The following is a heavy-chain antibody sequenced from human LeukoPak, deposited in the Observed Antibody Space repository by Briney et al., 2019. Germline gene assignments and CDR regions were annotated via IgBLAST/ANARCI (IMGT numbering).Heavy chain of an antibody. J-gene: IGHJ4*02. V-gene: IGHV3-53*01. CDR3: ARTNPVYGDYDY. D-gene: IGHD4-17*01. Sequence: GGSLRLSCAASGLTVSDNYMSWVRQAPGKGLEWVSVIFPDGRTYHADSVKGRFTISRDNSENTLFLQMNSLRADDTALYHCARTNPVYGDYDYWGQGILVTVSS. CDR1: GLTVSDNY. CDR2: IFPDGRT.